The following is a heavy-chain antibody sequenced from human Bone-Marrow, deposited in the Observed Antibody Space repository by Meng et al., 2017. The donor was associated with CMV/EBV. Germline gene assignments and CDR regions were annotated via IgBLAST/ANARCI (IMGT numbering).Heavy chain of an antibody. Sequence: GGSLRLSWAASGFTLSDYYMSWIRQAPGKGMEWVSYISSSGSTIYYADSVKGRFTISRDNAKNSLYLQLSSLRAEDTAVYYCATFRCSGNRCFSSYFYYCMDAWGQGTTVTVSS. D-gene: IGHD2/OR15-2a*01. J-gene: IGHJ6*02. CDR2: ISSSGSTI. CDR1: GFTLSDYY. V-gene: IGHV3-11*04. CDR3: ATFRCSGNRCFSSYFYYCMDA.